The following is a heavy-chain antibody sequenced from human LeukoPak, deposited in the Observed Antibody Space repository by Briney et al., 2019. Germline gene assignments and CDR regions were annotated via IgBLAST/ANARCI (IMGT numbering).Heavy chain of an antibody. Sequence: GGSLRLSRAASGFTFSSYSMNWVRQARGKGLEWVSYISSSSSTIYYADSVKGRFTISRDNAKNSLYLQMNSLRAEDTAVYYCAENSSGFDCWGQGTLVTVSS. CDR2: ISSSSSTI. J-gene: IGHJ4*02. CDR1: GFTFSSYS. V-gene: IGHV3-48*01. CDR3: AENSSGFDC. D-gene: IGHD6-19*01.